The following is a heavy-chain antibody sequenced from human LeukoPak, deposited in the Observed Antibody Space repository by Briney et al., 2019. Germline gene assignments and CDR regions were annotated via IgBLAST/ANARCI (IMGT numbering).Heavy chain of an antibody. Sequence: ASVKVSCKVSGYTLTELSMHWVRQAPGKGLEWMGGFDPEDGETIYAQKFQGRVTMTEDTSTDTAYMELSSLRSEDTAVYYCATDIRTSGRGAFDIWGQGTMVTVSS. J-gene: IGHJ3*02. CDR2: FDPEDGET. CDR3: ATDIRTSGRGAFDI. D-gene: IGHD1-14*01. CDR1: GYTLTELS. V-gene: IGHV1-24*01.